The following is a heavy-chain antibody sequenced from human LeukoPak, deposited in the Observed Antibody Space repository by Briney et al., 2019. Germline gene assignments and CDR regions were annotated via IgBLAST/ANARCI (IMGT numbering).Heavy chain of an antibody. CDR1: GFTFSSYA. CDR2: ISYDGSNK. Sequence: PGGSLRLSCAASGFTFSSYAMHWVRQAPGKGLEWVAVISYDGSNKYYADSVKGRFTISRDNSKNTLYLQMNSLRAEDTAVYYCARGTTISHAFDIWGQGTMVTVSS. D-gene: IGHD4-11*01. CDR3: ARGTTISHAFDI. J-gene: IGHJ3*02. V-gene: IGHV3-30-3*01.